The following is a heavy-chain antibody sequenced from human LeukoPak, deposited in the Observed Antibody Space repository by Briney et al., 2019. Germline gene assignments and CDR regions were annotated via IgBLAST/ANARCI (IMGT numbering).Heavy chain of an antibody. J-gene: IGHJ4*02. D-gene: IGHD3-22*01. CDR1: GFTFSSYG. V-gene: IGHV3-30*19. CDR2: ISYDGSNK. Sequence: GGSLRLSCAASGFTFSSYGMHWVRQAPGKGLEWVAVISYDGSNKYYADSVKGRFTISRDNSKNTLYLQMNSLRAEDTAVYYCAREEGDYYDSSGYPDYWGQGTLVTVSS. CDR3: AREEGDYYDSSGYPDY.